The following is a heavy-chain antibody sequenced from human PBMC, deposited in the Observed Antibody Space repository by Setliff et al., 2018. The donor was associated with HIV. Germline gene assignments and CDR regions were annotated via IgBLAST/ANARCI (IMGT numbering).Heavy chain of an antibody. CDR2: IYYSGST. D-gene: IGHD2-15*01. J-gene: IGHJ5*02. CDR1: GGSISSSSYY. Sequence: SETLSLTCTVSGGSISSSSYYWGWIRQPPGKGLEWIGSIYYSGSTYYNPSLKSRVTISVDTSKNQFSLKLSSVTAADMAVYYCARQSVAVNPTAWGQGTLVTVSS. V-gene: IGHV4-39*01. CDR3: ARQSVAVNPTA.